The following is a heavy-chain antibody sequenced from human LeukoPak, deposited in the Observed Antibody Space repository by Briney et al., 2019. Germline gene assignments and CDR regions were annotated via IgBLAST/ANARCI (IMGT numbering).Heavy chain of an antibody. Sequence: ASVKVSCKASGYTFTGYYMHWVRQAPGQGLEWTGWINPNSGGTNYAQKFQGRVTMTRDTSISTAYMELSRLRSDDTAVYYCARGGPSRTSCLDYWGQGTLVTVSS. V-gene: IGHV1-2*02. CDR1: GYTFTGYY. CDR2: INPNSGGT. CDR3: ARGGPSRTSCLDY. D-gene: IGHD2-2*01. J-gene: IGHJ4*02.